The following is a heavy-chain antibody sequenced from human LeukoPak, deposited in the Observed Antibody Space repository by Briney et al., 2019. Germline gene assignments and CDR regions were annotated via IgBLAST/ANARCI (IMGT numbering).Heavy chain of an antibody. CDR1: GFTFNSYW. D-gene: IGHD2-21*01. CDR2: IKSDGST. Sequence: SGGALRLSCAASGFTFNSYWMHWVRQAPGKGLVWVSRIKSDGSTNYADSVKGRFTISRDNAKNTLSLQMNSLRAEDTGVYYCARAPSEIGGYCPEYFRHWGQGTLVTVSS. J-gene: IGHJ1*01. CDR3: ARAPSEIGGYCPEYFRH. V-gene: IGHV3-74*01.